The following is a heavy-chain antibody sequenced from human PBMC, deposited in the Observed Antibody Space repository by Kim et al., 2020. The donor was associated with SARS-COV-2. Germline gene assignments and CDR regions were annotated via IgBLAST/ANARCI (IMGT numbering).Heavy chain of an antibody. Sequence: GGSLRLSCAASGFTFDDYAMHWVRQVPGKGPEWVAGISWDNDDIAYADSVKGRFTVSRDNAKNSLYLQMNSLRAEDTAVYYCAKDRVETFYFDDSGLDHWGQGTLGTVTS. CDR3: AKDRVETFYFDDSGLDH. CDR2: ISWDNDDI. V-gene: IGHV3-9*01. J-gene: IGHJ4*02. CDR1: GFTFDDYA. D-gene: IGHD3-22*01.